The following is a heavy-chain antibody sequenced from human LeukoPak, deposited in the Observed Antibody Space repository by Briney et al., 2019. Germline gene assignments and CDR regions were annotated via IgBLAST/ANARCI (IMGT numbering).Heavy chain of an antibody. Sequence: GGSLRLSCAASGFTVSSNYMSWVRQSPGKGLEWVSVIYSGGHTYYADSVKGRFTISRDNSKNTLFFQMNSLRAEDTAVYYCARAVRGVISYWGQGTLVTVSS. J-gene: IGHJ4*02. CDR1: GFTVSSNY. CDR3: ARAVRGVISY. V-gene: IGHV3-66*01. CDR2: IYSGGHT. D-gene: IGHD3-10*01.